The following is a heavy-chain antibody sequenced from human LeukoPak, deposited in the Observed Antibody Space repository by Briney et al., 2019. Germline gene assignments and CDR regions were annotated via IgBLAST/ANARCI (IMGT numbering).Heavy chain of an antibody. CDR2: INPSGGST. CDR1: GYTFTGYY. J-gene: IGHJ6*02. Sequence: ASVKVSCKASGYTFTGYYMHWVRQAPGQGLEWMGIINPSGGSTSYAQKFQGRVTMTRDTSTSTVYMELSSLRSEDTAVYYCARPRITGTYYYYGMDVWGQGTTVTVSS. CDR3: ARPRITGTYYYYGMDV. D-gene: IGHD1-7*01. V-gene: IGHV1-46*01.